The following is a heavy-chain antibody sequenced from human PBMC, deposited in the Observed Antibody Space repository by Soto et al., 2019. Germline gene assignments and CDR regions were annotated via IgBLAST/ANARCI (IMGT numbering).Heavy chain of an antibody. CDR1: GYTFTSYD. CDR2: MNPNSGNT. Sequence: ASVKVSCKASGYTFTSYDINWVRQATGQGLEWMGWMNPNSGNTGYAQKFQGRVTMTRNTSISTAYMELSSLRSEDTAVYYCARGGVEYYDFWSGYYITSDYSYYMDFWGKGTTVTGSS. D-gene: IGHD3-3*01. V-gene: IGHV1-8*01. J-gene: IGHJ6*03. CDR3: ARGGVEYYDFWSGYYITSDYSYYMDF.